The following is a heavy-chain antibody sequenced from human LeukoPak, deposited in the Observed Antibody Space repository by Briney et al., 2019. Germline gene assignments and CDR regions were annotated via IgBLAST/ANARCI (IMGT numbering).Heavy chain of an antibody. CDR3: ARDSASFGVVISKNYYYGMDV. J-gene: IGHJ6*02. V-gene: IGHV1-69*04. CDR2: IIPILGIA. D-gene: IGHD3-3*01. CDR1: GGTFSSYA. Sequence: GASVKVSCKASGGTFSSYAISWVRQAPGQGLEWMGRIIPILGIANYAQKFQGRVTITADKSTSTAYMELSSLRSEDTAVYYCARDSASFGVVISKNYYYGMDVWGQGTTVTVSS.